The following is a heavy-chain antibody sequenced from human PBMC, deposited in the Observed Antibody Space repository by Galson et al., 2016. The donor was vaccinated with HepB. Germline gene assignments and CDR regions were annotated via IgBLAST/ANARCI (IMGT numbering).Heavy chain of an antibody. D-gene: IGHD2/OR15-2a*01. Sequence: SLRLSCAASGFTFSSYSMNWVRRAPGEPLEWVLAIRGSGDKTYYADSVKGRFTISSDNSRNTLYLQMNSLRAEDTAVYYCVKNRFSVTYYFDFWGQGTLVTVSS. CDR1: GFTFSSYS. CDR3: VKNRFSVTYYFDF. J-gene: IGHJ4*02. CDR2: IRGSGDKT. V-gene: IGHV3-23*01.